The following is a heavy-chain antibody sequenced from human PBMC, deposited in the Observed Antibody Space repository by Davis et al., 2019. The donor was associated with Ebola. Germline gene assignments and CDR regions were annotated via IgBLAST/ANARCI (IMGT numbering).Heavy chain of an antibody. CDR3: ASARDLAVAGMRSGFDY. Sequence: SVKVSCKASGGTFSSYAISWVRQAPGQGLEWMGGIIPIFGTANYAQKFQGRVTITADESTSTAYMELSSLRSDDTAVYYCASARDLAVAGMRSGFDYWGQGALVTVSS. D-gene: IGHD6-19*01. J-gene: IGHJ4*02. V-gene: IGHV1-69*13. CDR1: GGTFSSYA. CDR2: IIPIFGTA.